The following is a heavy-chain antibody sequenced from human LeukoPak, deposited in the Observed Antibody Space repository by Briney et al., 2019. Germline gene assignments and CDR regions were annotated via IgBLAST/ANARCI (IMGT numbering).Heavy chain of an antibody. CDR3: AREIRRYDSSGYFTGHDWFDP. CDR1: GGSFTKHQ. D-gene: IGHD3-22*01. Sequence: PSETLSLTCAVYGGSFTKHQWSWIRQPPGKGLEWIGAINDGGSTNYNPSLKSRVTISVDTSKNQFSLKLSSVTAADTAVYYCAREIRRYDSSGYFTGHDWFDPWGQGTLVTVSS. CDR2: INDGGST. J-gene: IGHJ5*02. V-gene: IGHV4-34*01.